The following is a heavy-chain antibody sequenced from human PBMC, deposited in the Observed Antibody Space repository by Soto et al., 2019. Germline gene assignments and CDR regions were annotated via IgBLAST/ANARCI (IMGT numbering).Heavy chain of an antibody. CDR2: ISNSGGT. V-gene: IGHV4-39*01. CDR3: ARLIPYCGGNCYSVGAFDI. J-gene: IGHJ3*02. Sequence: SETLSLTCTVSGGSISSSTYYWAWIRQPPGKGLHWIGSISNSGGTYFNPSLKSRVTISVDTSKNQFSLNLNSLTASDTAVYYCARLIPYCGGNCYSVGAFDISGQGTMVTVSS. D-gene: IGHD2-21*02. CDR1: GGSISSSTYY.